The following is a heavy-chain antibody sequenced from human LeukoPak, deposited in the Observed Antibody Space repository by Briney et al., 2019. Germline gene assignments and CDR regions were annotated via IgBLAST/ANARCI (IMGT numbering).Heavy chain of an antibody. CDR3: ARDSLDSSGYTGY. J-gene: IGHJ4*02. CDR2: IIPILGIA. CDR1: GGTFSSYA. V-gene: IGHV1-69*04. D-gene: IGHD3-22*01. Sequence: SVKVSCKASGGTFSSYAISWVRQAPGQGLEWMGRIIPILGIANYAQKFQGRVTITADKSTSTAFMELSSLRSEDTAVYYCARDSLDSSGYTGYWGQGTLVTVSS.